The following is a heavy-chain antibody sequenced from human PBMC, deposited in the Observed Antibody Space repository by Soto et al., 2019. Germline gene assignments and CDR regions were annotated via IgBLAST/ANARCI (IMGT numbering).Heavy chain of an antibody. CDR2: IGGGGNST. V-gene: IGHV3-23*01. Sequence: PAGSLRLSCAVSGFTLSSYAMNWVRQAPGKGLEWVSAIGGGGNSTYHADSVRGRFTISRDNAKNTLYLQMNSLRAEDTAIYYCAKGKDGSWNSPFDYWGHGTLVTVSS. CDR3: AKGKDGSWNSPFDY. D-gene: IGHD3-22*01. J-gene: IGHJ4*01. CDR1: GFTLSSYA.